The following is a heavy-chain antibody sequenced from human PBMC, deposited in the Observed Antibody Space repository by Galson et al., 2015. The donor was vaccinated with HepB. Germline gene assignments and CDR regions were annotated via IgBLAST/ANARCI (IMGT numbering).Heavy chain of an antibody. CDR2: IKQDGSDS. CDR3: ARVHYGSGSYWYYGMDV. J-gene: IGHJ6*02. V-gene: IGHV3-7*03. D-gene: IGHD3-10*01. Sequence: SLRLSCAASGFSFSSYWMSWVRQAPGKGLEWMANIKQDGSDSYYMGSVKGRFTISRDNAKKSVYLQMNSLRAEDTAVYYCARVHYGSGSYWYYGMDVWGQGTTVTVSS. CDR1: GFSFSSYW.